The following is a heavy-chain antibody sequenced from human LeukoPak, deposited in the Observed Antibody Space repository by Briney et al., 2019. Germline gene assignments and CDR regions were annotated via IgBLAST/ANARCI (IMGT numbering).Heavy chain of an antibody. D-gene: IGHD3-16*01. V-gene: IGHV3-48*03. Sequence: GGSLRLSCAASGFTFSSYEMNWVRQAPGKGLEWVSYISSSGSTIYYADSVKGRFTISRDNAKNSLYLQMNSLRAEDTAVYYCANSVSFGGALRGDWGQGTLVTVSS. CDR3: ANSVSFGGALRGD. CDR1: GFTFSSYE. J-gene: IGHJ4*02. CDR2: ISSSGSTI.